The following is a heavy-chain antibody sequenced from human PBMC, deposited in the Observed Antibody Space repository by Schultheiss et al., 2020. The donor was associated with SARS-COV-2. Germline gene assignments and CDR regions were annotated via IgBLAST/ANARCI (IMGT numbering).Heavy chain of an antibody. CDR1: GFTFSSYW. J-gene: IGHJ1*01. D-gene: IGHD3-3*01. CDR3: ASGITIFGVVKQYFQH. Sequence: GESLKISCAASGFTFSSYWMHWVRQAPGKGLVWVSRINSDGSSTSYADSVKGRFTISRDNSKNTRYLQMNSLRAEDTAVYYCASGITIFGVVKQYFQHWGQGSLVTVSS. V-gene: IGHV3-74*01. CDR2: INSDGSST.